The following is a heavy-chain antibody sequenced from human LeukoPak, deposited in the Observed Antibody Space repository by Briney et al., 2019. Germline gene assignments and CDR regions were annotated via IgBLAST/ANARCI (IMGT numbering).Heavy chain of an antibody. CDR3: ARRAHEKLATFDI. Sequence: GESLNISCKWSGYSSTSYWIGGGSQMPRKSLGWMGNIYPGDSDTRYSPSFQGQVTISADKSISTAYLQWSSLKASDSAMYYCARRAHEKLATFDIWGQVTMVTV. D-gene: IGHD6-6*01. J-gene: IGHJ3*02. V-gene: IGHV5-51*01. CDR1: GYSSTSYW. CDR2: IYPGDSDT.